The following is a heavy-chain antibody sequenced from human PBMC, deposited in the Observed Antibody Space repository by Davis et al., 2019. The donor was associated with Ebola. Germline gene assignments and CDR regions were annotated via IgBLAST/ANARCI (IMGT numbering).Heavy chain of an antibody. CDR2: TYYRSKWFV. D-gene: IGHD3-22*01. J-gene: IGHJ4*02. V-gene: IGHV6-1*01. CDR3: ARDPPYDQGYDY. CDR1: GDSVSSNSAA. Sequence: SCAISGDSVSSNSAAWNWIRQSPSRGLEWLGRTYYRSKWFVDYAVSVKSQITINPDTSKNQFSLQLTSVTPEDTAVYYCARDPPYDQGYDYWGQGTLVTVSS.